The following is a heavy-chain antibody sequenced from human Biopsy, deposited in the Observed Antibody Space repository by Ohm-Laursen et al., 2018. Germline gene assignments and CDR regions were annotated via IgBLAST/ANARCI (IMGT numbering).Heavy chain of an antibody. D-gene: IGHD3-10*01. J-gene: IGHJ6*02. V-gene: IGHV3-21*01. CDR3: ARSRGSSGIATIYYYGMDV. CDR2: ISSSSDNI. CDR1: GFTLSSYS. Sequence: SLRLSCTAPGFTLSSYSMNWVRQTPGKGLEWVSTISSSSDNIYYVDSVKGRFTISRDNAKNSLYLQMNSLRAEDTAVYYCARSRGSSGIATIYYYGMDVWGQGTTVTVSS.